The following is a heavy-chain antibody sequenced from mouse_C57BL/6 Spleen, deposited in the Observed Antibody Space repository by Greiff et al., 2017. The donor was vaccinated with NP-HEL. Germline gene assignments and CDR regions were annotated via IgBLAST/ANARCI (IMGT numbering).Heavy chain of an antibody. CDR3: ARKGQLHAMDY. J-gene: IGHJ4*01. V-gene: IGHV1-52*01. Sequence: QVQLQQSGAELVRPGSSVKLSCKASGYTFTSYWMHWVKQRPIQGLEWIGNIDPSDSETHYNQKFKDKATLTVDKSSSTAYMQLSSLTSEDSAVYYCARKGQLHAMDYWGQGTSVTVSS. CDR2: IDPSDSET. D-gene: IGHD3-2*01. CDR1: GYTFTSYW.